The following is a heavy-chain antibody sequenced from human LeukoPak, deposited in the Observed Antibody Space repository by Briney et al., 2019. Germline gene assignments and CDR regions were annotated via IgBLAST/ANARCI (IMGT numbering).Heavy chain of an antibody. CDR2: MNPDSGNT. Sequence: ASVKVSCKASGYTFTSYDINWVRQATGQGLEWMGRMNPDSGNTGYAQKFQGRVTMTRNTSISTAYMELSSLRSEDTAVYYCARASPMYSSSWDNWFDPWGQGTLVTVSS. CDR3: ARASPMYSSSWDNWFDP. CDR1: GYTFTSYD. J-gene: IGHJ5*02. D-gene: IGHD6-13*01. V-gene: IGHV1-8*01.